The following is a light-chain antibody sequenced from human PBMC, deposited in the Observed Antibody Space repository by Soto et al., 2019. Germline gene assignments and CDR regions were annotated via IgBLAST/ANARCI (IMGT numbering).Light chain of an antibody. CDR1: QSVSNY. CDR2: DAS. J-gene: IGKJ1*01. CDR3: QQYNSYSWT. V-gene: IGKV1-5*01. Sequence: IHLTHSPYSLSASLAYRFTMTGGASQSVSNYLAWYQQKPGKAPKLLIYDASSLESGVPSRFSGSGSGTDFTLSISSLQPDDFGTYYCQQYNSYSWTFGQGTKVDNK.